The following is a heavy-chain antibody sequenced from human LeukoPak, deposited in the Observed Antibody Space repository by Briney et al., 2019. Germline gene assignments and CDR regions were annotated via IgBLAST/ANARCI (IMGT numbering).Heavy chain of an antibody. V-gene: IGHV3-15*01. CDR2: IKSKTDGGTT. D-gene: IGHD4-17*01. CDR3: TTDSIGAVTTPAFDY. J-gene: IGHJ4*02. Sequence: GGSLRLSCAASGFTFSTYGVYWVRQAPGKGLEWVGRIKSKTDGGTTDYAAPVKGRFTISRDDSKNTLYLQMNSLKTEDTAVYYCTTDSIGAVTTPAFDYWGQGTLVTVSS. CDR1: GFTFSTYG.